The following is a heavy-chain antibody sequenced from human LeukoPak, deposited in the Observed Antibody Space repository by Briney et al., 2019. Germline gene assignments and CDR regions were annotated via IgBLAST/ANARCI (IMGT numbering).Heavy chain of an antibody. V-gene: IGHV4-59*01. D-gene: IGHD2-8*02. CDR3: ARPKTTGGFDS. Sequence: SETLSLTCTVSSASIRSDYLSWIRQSPGKGLEWIGYIYYTVTTNYNPSLESRVTISIDTSKNQFSLKLTSVTAADTAIYYCARPKTTGGFDSWGQGTLVTVSS. CDR2: IYYTVTT. CDR1: SASIRSDY. J-gene: IGHJ4*02.